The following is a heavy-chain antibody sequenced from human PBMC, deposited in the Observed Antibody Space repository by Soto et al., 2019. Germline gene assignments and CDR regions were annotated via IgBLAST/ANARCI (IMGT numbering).Heavy chain of an antibody. D-gene: IGHD2-15*01. CDR3: ARPYGGNVGRAIY. J-gene: IGHJ4*02. V-gene: IGHV5-51*01. CDR1: GYTFSNFW. CDR2: IYPGDSDT. Sequence: GESLKISCKGSGYTFSNFWIGWVRQMPGKGLEWMGIIYPGDSDTRYSPSFQGQVTISADKSISTAYLQWSSLKASDTAMYYCARPYGGNVGRAIYWGQGTLVTVSS.